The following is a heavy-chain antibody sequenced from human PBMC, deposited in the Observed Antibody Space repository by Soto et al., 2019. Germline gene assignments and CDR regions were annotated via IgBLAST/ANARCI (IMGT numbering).Heavy chain of an antibody. CDR2: IWYDGSNK. Sequence: GGSLRLSCAASGFTFSSYGMHWVRQAPGKGLEWVAVIWYDGSNKYYADSVKGRFTISRDNSKNTLYLQMNSLRAEDTAVYYCARDLWSGYYSSLYYYYGMDVWGQGTTVTVSS. J-gene: IGHJ6*02. CDR3: ARDLWSGYYSSLYYYYGMDV. D-gene: IGHD3-3*01. CDR1: GFTFSSYG. V-gene: IGHV3-33*01.